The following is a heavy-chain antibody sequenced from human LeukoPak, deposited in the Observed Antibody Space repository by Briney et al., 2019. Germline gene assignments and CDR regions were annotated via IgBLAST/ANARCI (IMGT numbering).Heavy chain of an antibody. CDR2: INPNSGGT. J-gene: IGHJ4*02. Sequence: ASVKVSCKASGYTFTGYYMHWVRQAPGQGLEWMGWINPNSGGTNYAQKFQGRVTMTRDTSITTAYMELTSLRSDDTAVYYCARDLFYSVSGTYYNVGRVFNYWGQGTLVTVSS. CDR1: GYTFTGYY. D-gene: IGHD3-10*01. V-gene: IGHV1-2*02. CDR3: ARDLFYSVSGTYYNVGRVFNY.